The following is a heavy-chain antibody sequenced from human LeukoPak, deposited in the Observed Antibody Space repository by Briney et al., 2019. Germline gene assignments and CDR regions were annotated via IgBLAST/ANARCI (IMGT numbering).Heavy chain of an antibody. Sequence: GESLQISCKGSGYSFTSYWIGWVRQMPGKGLEWMGIIYPGDSDTRYSPSFQGQVTISVDKSISTAYLQWSSLKASDTAMYYCARNRAQYSSSSDYWGQGTLVTVSS. CDR1: GYSFTSYW. CDR3: ARNRAQYSSSSDY. CDR2: IYPGDSDT. J-gene: IGHJ4*02. D-gene: IGHD6-13*01. V-gene: IGHV5-51*01.